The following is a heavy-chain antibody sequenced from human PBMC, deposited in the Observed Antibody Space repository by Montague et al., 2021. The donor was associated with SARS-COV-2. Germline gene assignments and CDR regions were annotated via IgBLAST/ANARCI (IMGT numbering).Heavy chain of an antibody. CDR1: GGSISPYY. CDR2: IYYTGGT. CDR3: ARIAMAATFDS. V-gene: IGHV4-59*13. Sequence: SETLSLTCTVSGGSISPYYWNWIRQPPGKELEWIGYIYYTGGTKYNPSLKSRVSMPVDTSKNQFSLRLTSVGAADTAVYYCARIAMAATFDSWGQGALVTVSS. J-gene: IGHJ4*02. D-gene: IGHD6-19*01.